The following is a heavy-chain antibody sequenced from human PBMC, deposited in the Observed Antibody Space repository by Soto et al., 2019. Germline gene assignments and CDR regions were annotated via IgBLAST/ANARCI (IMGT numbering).Heavy chain of an antibody. V-gene: IGHV4-31*03. CDR3: ARGDCSSTSCYAGIGTDYYYYGMDG. CDR1: GGSISSGGYY. CDR2: IYYSGST. Sequence: PSETLSLTCTVSGGSISSGGYYWSWIRQHPGKGLEWIGYIYYSGSTYYNPSLKSRVTISVDTSKNQFSLKLSSVTAADTAVYYCARGDCSSTSCYAGIGTDYYYYGMDGWGQGTTVTVAS. D-gene: IGHD2-2*01. J-gene: IGHJ6*02.